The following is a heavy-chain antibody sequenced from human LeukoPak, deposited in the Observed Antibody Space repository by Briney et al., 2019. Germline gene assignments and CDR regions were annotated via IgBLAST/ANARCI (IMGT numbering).Heavy chain of an antibody. CDR2: ISGGGVTT. V-gene: IGHV3-23*01. D-gene: IGHD4-23*01. J-gene: IGHJ2*01. CDR1: GFTSIAYA. CDR3: AKVLVTPHWYFDL. Sequence: GGSLRLSCVGSGFTSIAYALTWARQAPGKGLEWVSGISGGGVTTYYADSVKGRFTISRDNSKNTLYLQMNSLRAEDTAVYYCAKVLVTPHWYFDLWGRGTLVTVSS.